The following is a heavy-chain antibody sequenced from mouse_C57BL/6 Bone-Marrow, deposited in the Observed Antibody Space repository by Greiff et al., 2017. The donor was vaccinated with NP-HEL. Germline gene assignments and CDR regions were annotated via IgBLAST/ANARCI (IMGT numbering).Heavy chain of an antibody. CDR3: ARKGTRERYCDV. CDR2: IYIGIGYT. J-gene: IGHJ1*03. D-gene: IGHD3-3*01. V-gene: IGHV1-58*01. CDR1: GFTFTSSG. Sequence: EVQLQQSGAELVRPGSSVKMSCKTSGFTFTSSGLNWVKQRPGPGLEWIGYIYIGIGYTEYNEKFKGKATLTSDTSSSTAYMQLSSLTSEDSAIYYCARKGTRERYCDVWGRGKTVTVSA.